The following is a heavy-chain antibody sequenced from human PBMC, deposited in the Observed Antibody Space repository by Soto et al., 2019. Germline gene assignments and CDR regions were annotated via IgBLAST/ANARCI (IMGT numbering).Heavy chain of an antibody. Sequence: QVQLVESGGGVVQPGRSLTLSCAASGFTFRNYAMHWVRQAPGKGLEWVATISYDGDNKYYTDSVKGPFTISRDNSKNTLYLQMNSLRPEDTAVYYCARPWGQLSTSSYGMDTWGQGTTVTVSS. D-gene: IGHD3-16*01. CDR3: ARPWGQLSTSSYGMDT. CDR1: GFTFRNYA. V-gene: IGHV3-30-3*01. CDR2: ISYDGDNK. J-gene: IGHJ6*02.